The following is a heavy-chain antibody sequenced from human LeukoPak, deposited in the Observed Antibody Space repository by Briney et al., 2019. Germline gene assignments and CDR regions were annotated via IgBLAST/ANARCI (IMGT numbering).Heavy chain of an antibody. V-gene: IGHV1-69*05. D-gene: IGHD1-26*01. CDR2: IIPIFGTA. CDR1: GGTFSSYA. J-gene: IGHJ3*02. CDR3: ARELRVGATDWGAFDI. Sequence: GASVKVSCKASGGTFSSYAISWVRQAPGQGLEWMGGIIPIFGTANYAQKFQGRVTITTDESTSTAYMELSSLRSEDTAVYYCARELRVGATDWGAFDIWGQGTMVTVSS.